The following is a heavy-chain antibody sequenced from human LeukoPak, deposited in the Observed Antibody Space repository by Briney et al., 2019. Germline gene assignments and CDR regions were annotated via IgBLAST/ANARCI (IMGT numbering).Heavy chain of an antibody. D-gene: IGHD3-10*01. CDR3: ARDPVVRGVFLGV. CDR1: GGSISSSSYY. CDR2: IYYSGST. Sequence: PSETLSLTCTVSGGSISSSSYYWGWIRQPPGKGLEWIGSIYYSGSTYYNPSLKSRVTISVDTSKNQFSLKLSSVTAADTAVYYCARDPVVRGVFLGVWGKGTTVTISS. V-gene: IGHV4-39*07. J-gene: IGHJ6*04.